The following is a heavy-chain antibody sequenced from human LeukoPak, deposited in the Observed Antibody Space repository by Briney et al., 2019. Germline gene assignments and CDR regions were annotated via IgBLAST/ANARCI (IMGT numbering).Heavy chain of an antibody. CDR3: APLSPRQQLVVDH. Sequence: GGSLRLSCAASGFTFSSYEMHWVRQAPGKGLEWVSYITSSGSTMYYADSVKGRFTISRDNAKTSLYLQMSSLRAEDAAVYYCAPLSPRQQLVVDHWGQGTLLTVYS. V-gene: IGHV3-48*03. CDR2: ITSSGSTM. CDR1: GFTFSSYE. D-gene: IGHD6-13*01. J-gene: IGHJ4*02.